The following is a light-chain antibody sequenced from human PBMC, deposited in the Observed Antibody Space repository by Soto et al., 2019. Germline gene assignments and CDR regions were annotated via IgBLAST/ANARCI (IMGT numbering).Light chain of an antibody. CDR1: QSISSR. Sequence: DIQMTQSPSTLSASIGDRVAITCRASQSISSRLAWYQQKPGKAPKLLIYKASNLESGVPSRFSGSGSGTEFTLTISSLQPDDFATYYCLQYNSFSMFTFGQGTKLEIK. CDR3: LQYNSFSMFT. V-gene: IGKV1-5*03. J-gene: IGKJ2*01. CDR2: KAS.